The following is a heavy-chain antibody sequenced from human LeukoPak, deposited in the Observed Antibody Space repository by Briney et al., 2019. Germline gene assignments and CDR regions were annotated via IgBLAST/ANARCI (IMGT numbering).Heavy chain of an antibody. Sequence: GSPRLSCSASGFTFSSYSMNWVRQAPGKGLEWVSSISSSSSYIYYADSVKGRFTISRDNAKNSLYLQMNSLRAEDTAVYYCARVGFPTTVTTTWLGYFDYWGQGTLVTVSS. CDR3: ARVGFPTTVTTTWLGYFDY. D-gene: IGHD4-17*01. CDR2: ISSSSSYI. CDR1: GFTFSSYS. V-gene: IGHV3-21*01. J-gene: IGHJ4*02.